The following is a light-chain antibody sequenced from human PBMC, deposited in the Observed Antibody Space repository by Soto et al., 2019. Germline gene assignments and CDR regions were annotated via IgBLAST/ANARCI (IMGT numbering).Light chain of an antibody. CDR1: QSVTSNY. CDR2: GAS. J-gene: IGKJ1*01. CDR3: QRYGSSRPWP. Sequence: VSLSQGERATLSCRVSQSVTSNYIAWYQQKPGQAPRLLIYGASSRATGIPDRFSGSGSGTDFTLTISRLEPADFAVYYCQRYGSSRPWPSGQGTNADIK. V-gene: IGKV3-20*01.